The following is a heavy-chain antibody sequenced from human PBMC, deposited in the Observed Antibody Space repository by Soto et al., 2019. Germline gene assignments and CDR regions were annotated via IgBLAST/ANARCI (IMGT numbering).Heavy chain of an antibody. J-gene: IGHJ6*02. CDR3: AINADV. Sequence: SETLSLTCTVSDASISGHFWSWIRQPPGQGLEWIAYVFNSGSTYNPSLKSRVTISVDTSKNQLSLELRSVIAADSAIYYCAINADVWGQGTTVTVSS. CDR2: VFNSGST. CDR1: DASISGHF. V-gene: IGHV4-59*08.